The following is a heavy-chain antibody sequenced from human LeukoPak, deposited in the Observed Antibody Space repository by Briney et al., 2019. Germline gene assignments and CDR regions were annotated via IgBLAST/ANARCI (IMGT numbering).Heavy chain of an antibody. Sequence: GGSLRLSCAASGLIVSSDYPAWVRQAPGKGLEWISVIYGGGATYYADSVRGRFTISRDNSKNELFLQMNSLRVEDTAVYHCVRLLPASRHYFDYWGQGTLVTVSS. CDR3: VRLLPASRHYFDY. CDR1: GLIVSSDY. CDR2: IYGGGAT. D-gene: IGHD6-6*01. J-gene: IGHJ4*02. V-gene: IGHV3-53*01.